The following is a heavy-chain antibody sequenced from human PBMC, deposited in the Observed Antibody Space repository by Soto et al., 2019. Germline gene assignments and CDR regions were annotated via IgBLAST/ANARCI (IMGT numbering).Heavy chain of an antibody. CDR3: AFGPLAGARWGS. CDR1: GGSFSAFY. D-gene: IGHD6-19*01. V-gene: IGHV4-34*02. J-gene: IGHJ5*02. Sequence: QVQLQQWGAGLLKPSETLSLTCAVHGGSFSAFYWSWIRQPPGKGLEWVGEITHSGTTDYNPSLKIRRTISVDTSKKHFSLKLSSVTAADTAVYYCAFGPLAGARWGSWGQGTLVTVSS. CDR2: ITHSGTT.